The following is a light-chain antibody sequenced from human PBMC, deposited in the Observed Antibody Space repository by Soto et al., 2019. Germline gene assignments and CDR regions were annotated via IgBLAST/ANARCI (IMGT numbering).Light chain of an antibody. CDR3: SSYTRSTTLVV. V-gene: IGLV2-14*01. CDR2: DVS. Sequence: QSVLTQPASVSGSPGQSITISCTGTSSDVGAYNYVSWYQQHPGKAPKLMIYDVSNRPSGVSNRFSDSKSGNTASLTISGLQAEDEADYYCSSYTRSTTLVVFGGGTKLTVL. CDR1: SSDVGAYNY. J-gene: IGLJ2*01.